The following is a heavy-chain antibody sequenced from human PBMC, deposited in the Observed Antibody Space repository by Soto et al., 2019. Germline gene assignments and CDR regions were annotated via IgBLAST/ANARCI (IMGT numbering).Heavy chain of an antibody. CDR1: GFSLTTYDMA. V-gene: IGHV2-5*02. Sequence: QITLMESGPTLVSPAQALTLTCDFSGFSLTTYDMAVAWIRHPPGKALEWLALISWDDDKRYSPSLKNRLAISKDTSRNQVGLTITNMDPVDTATYFCAHAGDYDVFSFDPWGPGTLVTVSS. D-gene: IGHD4-17*01. CDR2: ISWDDDK. CDR3: AHAGDYDVFSFDP. J-gene: IGHJ5*02.